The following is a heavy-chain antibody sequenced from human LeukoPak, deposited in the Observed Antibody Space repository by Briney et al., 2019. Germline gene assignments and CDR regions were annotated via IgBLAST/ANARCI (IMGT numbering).Heavy chain of an antibody. CDR2: INYDGTST. CDR1: GFTFSTHW. CDR3: AREANTAFDY. V-gene: IGHV3-74*01. J-gene: IGHJ4*02. Sequence: GGSLRLSCAASGFTFSTHWMHWVRQAPEKGLVWVSRINYDGTSTTYADSVKGRFSVSRDNGKKTVSLQLHSLRPDDTAVYYCAREANTAFDYWGQGTLVTVSS. D-gene: IGHD2/OR15-2a*01.